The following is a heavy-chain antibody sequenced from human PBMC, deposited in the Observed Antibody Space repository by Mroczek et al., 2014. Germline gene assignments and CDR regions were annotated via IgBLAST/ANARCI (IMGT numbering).Heavy chain of an antibody. V-gene: IGHV3-33*01. D-gene: IGHD2-2*02. CDR1: DSPSVAYG. Sequence: SGGGVVQPGRSLRLSLCRRLDSPSVAYGMHWVRQAPGKGLEWVAVIWYDGSNKYYADSVKGRFTISRDNSKNTLYLQMNSLRAEDTAVYYCARDDLCSSTSCYSSLGYFDYWGQGTLVTVSS. CDR3: ARDDLCSSTSCYSSLGYFDY. CDR2: IWYDGSNK. J-gene: IGHJ4*02.